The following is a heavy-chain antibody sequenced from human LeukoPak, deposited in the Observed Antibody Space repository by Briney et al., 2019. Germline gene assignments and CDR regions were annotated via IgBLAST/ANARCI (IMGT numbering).Heavy chain of an antibody. Sequence: PSETLSLTCTVSGGSVSSGSYYWSWIRQPPGKGLEWIGYIYYSGSTNYNPSLKSRVTISVDTSKNQFSLKLPSVTAADTAVYYCARGHSSGRIIDYWGQGTLVTVSS. CDR2: IYYSGST. CDR3: ARGHSSGRIIDY. V-gene: IGHV4-61*01. D-gene: IGHD3-22*01. CDR1: GGSVSSGSYY. J-gene: IGHJ4*02.